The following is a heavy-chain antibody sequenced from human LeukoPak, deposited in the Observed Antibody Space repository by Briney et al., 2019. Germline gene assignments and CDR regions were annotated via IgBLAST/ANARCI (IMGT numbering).Heavy chain of an antibody. CDR3: ARGVVRGVMDY. D-gene: IGHD3-10*01. Sequence: ASVKVSCKASGGTFSSYAISWVRQAPGQGLEWMGRIIPILGIANYAQKFQGRVTITADKSTSTAYMELSSLRSEDTAVYYCARGVVRGVMDYWGQGTLVTVSS. J-gene: IGHJ4*02. CDR2: IIPILGIA. V-gene: IGHV1-69*04. CDR1: GGTFSSYA.